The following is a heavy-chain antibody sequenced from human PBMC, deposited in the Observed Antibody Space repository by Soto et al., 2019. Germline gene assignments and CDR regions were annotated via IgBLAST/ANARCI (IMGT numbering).Heavy chain of an antibody. CDR3: ARAFGYVSGWYHDY. CDR1: GGTFSSDA. V-gene: IGHV1-69*01. D-gene: IGHD6-19*01. Sequence: QVQLVQSGAEVRKPGSSVKVSCKASGGTFSSDAVSWERQAPGQGLEWMGGLIPILGTTHYAQKFQGRVTITADESTNTAYMELSSLRSDDTAVYYCARAFGYVSGWYHDYWGQGTRVTVSS. CDR2: LIPILGTT. J-gene: IGHJ4*02.